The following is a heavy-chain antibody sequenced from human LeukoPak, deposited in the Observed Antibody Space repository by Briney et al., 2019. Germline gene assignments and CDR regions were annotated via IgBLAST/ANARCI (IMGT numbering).Heavy chain of an antibody. CDR3: TRRRAGRLYNWFDP. D-gene: IGHD1-1*01. J-gene: IGHJ5*02. V-gene: IGHV4-39*01. Sequence: SETLSLTCTVSGGSISSSNDCWDWIRQPPGRGLEWIARFYYEGSTYYNPALKSRVTISAHTSKNQVSLKLRSVTAADTALYYCTRRRAGRLYNWFDPWGQGTLVPVSS. CDR2: FYYEGST. CDR1: GGSISSSNDC.